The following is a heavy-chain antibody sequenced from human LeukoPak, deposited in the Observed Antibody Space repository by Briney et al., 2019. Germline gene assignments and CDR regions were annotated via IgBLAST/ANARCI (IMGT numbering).Heavy chain of an antibody. CDR1: GFTFTSNA. CDR3: AKRPCSGGSCYPVGPYYYGMDV. D-gene: IGHD2-15*01. Sequence: GGSRRLSCAAPGFTFTSNAMSWVRKAPGKGLEWVSAIGGRGGSTYYADSVKGRFTISRDNSKNTLYLQMNSLRAEDTAVYYCAKRPCSGGSCYPVGPYYYGMDVWGQGTTVTVSS. J-gene: IGHJ6*02. CDR2: IGGRGGST. V-gene: IGHV3-23*01.